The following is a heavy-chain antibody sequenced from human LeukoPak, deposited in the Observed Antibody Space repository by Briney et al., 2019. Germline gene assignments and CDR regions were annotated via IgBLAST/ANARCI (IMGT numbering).Heavy chain of an antibody. D-gene: IGHD6-19*01. Sequence: SETLSLTCAVYGGAFSGYSWSWIRQPPGKGLEWIGEVDPNGTTNYNPSLKSRVTVSVDTSKNQFSLKLSSVTAADTAVYYCARDLYSSGWYPFDPWGQGTLVTVSS. V-gene: IGHV4-34*01. CDR2: VDPNGTT. CDR1: GGAFSGYS. CDR3: ARDLYSSGWYPFDP. J-gene: IGHJ5*02.